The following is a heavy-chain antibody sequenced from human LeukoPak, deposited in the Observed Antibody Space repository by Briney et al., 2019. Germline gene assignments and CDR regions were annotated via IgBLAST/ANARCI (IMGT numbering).Heavy chain of an antibody. J-gene: IGHJ4*02. D-gene: IGHD3-22*01. Sequence: PSETLSLTCTVSGESISGFYWTWIRQPPGKGLEWIGYIYYSGSTNYNPSLKSRVTISVDTSKNQFSLKLSSVTAADTAVYYCTRVQDSGLADYWGQGTLVTVSS. CDR2: IYYSGST. V-gene: IGHV4-59*01. CDR3: TRVQDSGLADY. CDR1: GESISGFY.